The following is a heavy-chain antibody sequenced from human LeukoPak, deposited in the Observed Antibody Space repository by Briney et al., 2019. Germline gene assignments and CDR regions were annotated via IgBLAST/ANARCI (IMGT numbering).Heavy chain of an antibody. J-gene: IGHJ4*02. D-gene: IGHD2-2*01. CDR2: ISYDGTNK. CDR1: GFTFSSYA. V-gene: IGHV3-30-3*01. Sequence: TGGSLRLSCAASGFTFSSYAIHWVRQAPGKGLEWVAVISYDGTNKYYADSVKGRITISRDNSKNTLYLQMNSLRAEDTAVYYCARAPNGVYCTSSSCHLDYWGQGTLVTVSS. CDR3: ARAPNGVYCTSSSCHLDY.